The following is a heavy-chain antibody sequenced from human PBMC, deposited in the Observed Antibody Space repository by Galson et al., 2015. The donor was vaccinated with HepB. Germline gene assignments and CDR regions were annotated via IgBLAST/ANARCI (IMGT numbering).Heavy chain of an antibody. CDR1: GGTFSSYA. V-gene: IGHV1-69*13. J-gene: IGHJ4*02. CDR3: ARDQGIGNPLDYDIAVAGPFDY. CDR2: IIPIFGIA. D-gene: IGHD6-19*01. Sequence: SVKVSCKASGGTFSSYAISWVRQAPGQGLEWMGGIIPIFGIANYAQKFQGRVTITADESTSTAYMELSSLRSEDTAVYYCARDQGIGNPLDYDIAVAGPFDYWGQGTLVTVSS.